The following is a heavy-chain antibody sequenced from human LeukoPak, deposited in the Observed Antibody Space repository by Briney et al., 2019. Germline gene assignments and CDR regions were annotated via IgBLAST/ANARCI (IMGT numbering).Heavy chain of an antibody. CDR1: GGSISSYY. D-gene: IGHD3-3*01. V-gene: IGHV4-59*01. CDR2: IYYSGST. J-gene: IGHJ3*01. Sequence: SETLSLTCTVSGGSISSYYWSWIRQPPGEGRGWSGYIYYSGSTNYNPSLKSRVTISVDTSKNQFSLKLSSVTAADTAVYYCATMLFYDFWSGSFGTFDVWGQGTMVTVSS. CDR3: ATMLFYDFWSGSFGTFDV.